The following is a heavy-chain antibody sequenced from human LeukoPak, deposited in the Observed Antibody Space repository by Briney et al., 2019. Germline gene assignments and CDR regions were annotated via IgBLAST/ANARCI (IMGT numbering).Heavy chain of an antibody. CDR1: GGTFTSYS. CDR3: ARVTGYSNWFDP. Sequence: SVKVSCKAYGGTFTSYSVSWVRQAPGHGLEWVGGIVPIFGTTNYAEKFKGRVTMTADESTTIVYMELSSLRSEDTAVYYCARVTGYSNWFDPWGQGTLVTVSS. CDR2: IVPIFGTT. J-gene: IGHJ5*02. D-gene: IGHD4-11*01. V-gene: IGHV1-69*01.